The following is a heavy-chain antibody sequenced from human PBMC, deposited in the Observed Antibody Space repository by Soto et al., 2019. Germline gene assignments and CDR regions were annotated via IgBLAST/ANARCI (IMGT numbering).Heavy chain of an antibody. CDR2: MKQDGSDK. CDR3: ARDSVGVLDY. CDR1: RFIFSNYW. V-gene: IGHV3-7*03. D-gene: IGHD2-8*01. J-gene: IGHJ4*02. Sequence: EVQLVESGGGLVQPGGSLRLSCVASRFIFSNYWMAWVRQAPGKGLEWVANMKQDGSDKNYVDSVKGRFTISRDNAKNSLYLQMNTLRADDTAVYYCARDSVGVLDYWGEGTLVTVSS.